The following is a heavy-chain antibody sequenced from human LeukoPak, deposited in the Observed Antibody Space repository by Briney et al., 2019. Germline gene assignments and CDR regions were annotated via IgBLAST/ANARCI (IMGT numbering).Heavy chain of an antibody. CDR2: IGYDGSNK. V-gene: IGHV3-30*02. J-gene: IGHJ4*02. CDR1: GFTFSSYG. CDR3: AKDNYYGSGSANFDY. D-gene: IGHD3-10*01. Sequence: GGSLRLSCAASGFTFSSYGMHWVRQAPGKGLEWVAFIGYDGSNKYYADSVKGRFTISRDNSKNTLYLQMNSLRAEDTAVYYCAKDNYYGSGSANFDYWGQGTLVTVSS.